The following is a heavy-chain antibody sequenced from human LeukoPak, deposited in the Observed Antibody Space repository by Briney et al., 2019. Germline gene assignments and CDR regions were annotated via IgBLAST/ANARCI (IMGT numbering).Heavy chain of an antibody. J-gene: IGHJ4*02. V-gene: IGHV5-51*01. CDR1: GYNLPIYW. CDR2: IYPDDSDT. CDR3: VRSVDS. Sequence: GESLKISCQGSGYNLPIYWIGWVRQMPGKGLEWMGIIYPDDSDTRYSPSFQGHITISADNSINTAYLQWNSLKASDAAMYYCVRSVDSWGQGTLVTVSS.